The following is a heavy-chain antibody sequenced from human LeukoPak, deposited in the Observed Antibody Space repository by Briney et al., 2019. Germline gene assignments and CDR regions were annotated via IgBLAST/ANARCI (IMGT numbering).Heavy chain of an antibody. CDR2: IKEDGSQK. V-gene: IGHV3-7*01. J-gene: IGHJ4*02. CDR1: LGIHW. CDR3: TRDQT. Sequence: GGSLRLSCVGALGIHWVGWVRQAPGKGLEWVANIKEDGSQKYYMDSVKGRFTISRDNAKSSLFLQMINLRVEDTAVYYCTRDQTWGQGTLVTVSS.